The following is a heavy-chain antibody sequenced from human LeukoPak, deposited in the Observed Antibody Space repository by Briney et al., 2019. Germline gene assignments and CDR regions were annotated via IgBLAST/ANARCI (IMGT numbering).Heavy chain of an antibody. CDR1: GGSVSSGSYY. Sequence: SETLSLTCTVSGGSVSSGSYYWSWIRQPPGKGLEWIGYIYYSGSTNYNPSLKSRVTISVDTSKNQFSLKLSSVTAADTAVYYFARAPTITIFGVVIKQAWFDPWGQGTLVTVSS. D-gene: IGHD3-3*01. J-gene: IGHJ5*02. CDR3: ARAPTITIFGVVIKQAWFDP. CDR2: IYYSGST. V-gene: IGHV4-61*01.